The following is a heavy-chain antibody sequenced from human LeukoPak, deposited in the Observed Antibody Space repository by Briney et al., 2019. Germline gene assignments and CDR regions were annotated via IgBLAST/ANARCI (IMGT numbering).Heavy chain of an antibody. J-gene: IGHJ4*02. Sequence: ASVKVSCKASGGTFSSYAISWVRQAPGQGLEWMGGIIPIFGTANYAQKFQGRVTITTDESTSTAYMELSSLRSEDTAVYYCARGGYTRYSSSQEDYWGQGTLVTVSS. CDR2: IIPIFGTA. V-gene: IGHV1-69*05. CDR3: ARGGYTRYSSSQEDY. D-gene: IGHD6-13*01. CDR1: GGTFSSYA.